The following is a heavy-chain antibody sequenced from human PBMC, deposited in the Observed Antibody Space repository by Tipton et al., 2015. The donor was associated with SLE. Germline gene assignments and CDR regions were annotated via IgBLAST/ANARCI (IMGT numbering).Heavy chain of an antibody. V-gene: IGHV3-23*01. CDR1: GFTFSTYA. CDR2: ISGSGSSST. CDR3: AKRVDETSYYYGMDV. J-gene: IGHJ6*01. Sequence: GSLRLSCAASGFTFSTYAMSWVRQAPGKGLEWVSTISGSGSSSTYYADSVKGRFTISRDNSRNTLYLQMNSVRPEDTAVYYCAKRVDETSYYYGMDVWGQGTTVTVSS.